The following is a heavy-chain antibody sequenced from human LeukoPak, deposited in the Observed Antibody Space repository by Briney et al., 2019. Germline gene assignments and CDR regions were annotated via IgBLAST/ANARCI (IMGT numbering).Heavy chain of an antibody. J-gene: IGHJ4*02. CDR3: ARDYSTVTTFFDY. D-gene: IGHD4-17*01. CDR1: GFTFSRYS. V-gene: IGHV3-48*01. Sequence: PGGSLRLSCAASGFTFSRYSMNWVRQAPGKGLEWVSYITGGSTTIYYADSVKGRFTISRDNAKNSLYLQMNSLRAEDTAVYYCARDYSTVTTFFDYWGQGTLVTVSS. CDR2: ITGGSTTI.